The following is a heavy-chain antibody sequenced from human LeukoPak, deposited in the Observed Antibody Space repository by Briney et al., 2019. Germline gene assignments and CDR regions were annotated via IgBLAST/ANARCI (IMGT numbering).Heavy chain of an antibody. CDR1: GGSISSFY. V-gene: IGHV4-4*07. D-gene: IGHD3-22*01. Sequence: SETLSLTCSVSGGSISSFYCNWMRQPAGKGLEWIGRIYTSGTTTYNPSLKSRVTMSVDTSKNQFSLKLSSVTAADTAVYYCARASYSYDINGWVPFDYWGQGTLVTVSS. CDR2: IYTSGTT. CDR3: ARASYSYDINGWVPFDY. J-gene: IGHJ4*02.